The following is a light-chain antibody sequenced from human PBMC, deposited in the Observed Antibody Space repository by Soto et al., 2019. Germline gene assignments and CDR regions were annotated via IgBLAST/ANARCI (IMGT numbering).Light chain of an antibody. CDR2: EVS. CDR3: SSYTASRTYV. Sequence: QSALTQPASVSGSPGQSITVSCTGTSSDVGSYKSVSWYQQHPGKAPKLIIYEVSNRPSGISYRFSGSKSGNTASLTISGLQAEDEADYFCSSYTASRTYVFGTGTKVTVL. V-gene: IGLV2-14*01. J-gene: IGLJ1*01. CDR1: SSDVGSYKS.